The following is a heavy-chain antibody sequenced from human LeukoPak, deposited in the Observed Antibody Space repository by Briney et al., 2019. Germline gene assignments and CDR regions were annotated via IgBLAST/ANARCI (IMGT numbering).Heavy chain of an antibody. CDR1: GGTFSSYA. V-gene: IGHV1-69*13. D-gene: IGHD6-19*01. CDR2: IIPIFGTA. J-gene: IGHJ5*02. Sequence: ASVKVSCKASGGTFSSYAISWVRQAPGQGLEWMGGIIPIFGTANYAQKFQGRVTITADESASTAYMELSSLRSEDTAVYYCARELATGYSSGWYDPSWFDPWGQGTLVTVSS. CDR3: ARELATGYSSGWYDPSWFDP.